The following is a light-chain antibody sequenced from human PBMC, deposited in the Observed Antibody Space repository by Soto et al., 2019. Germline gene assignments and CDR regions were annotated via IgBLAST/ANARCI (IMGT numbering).Light chain of an antibody. J-gene: IGKJ2*01. V-gene: IGKV3-11*01. CDR2: DAS. CDR1: QSVSSY. Sequence: EIVLTQSPATLSLSPGESATLSCRASQSVSSYLAWYQQKPGQAPRLLIYDASNRATGIPARFSGSGSGTDFTLTISSLEPEDFADYYCQQRSNWPPYTFGQGTKLEIK. CDR3: QQRSNWPPYT.